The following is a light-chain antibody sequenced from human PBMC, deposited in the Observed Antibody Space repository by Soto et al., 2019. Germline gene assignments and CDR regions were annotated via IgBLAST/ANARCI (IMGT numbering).Light chain of an antibody. CDR1: SGHSSYA. J-gene: IGLJ3*02. Sequence: QAVVTQSPSASASLGASVKLTCTLSSGHSSYAIAWHQQQPEKGHRYLMKLNSDGSHSKGDGIPDRFSGSSSGAERYLTISSLQSEDEADYYCQTWGTGIRVVGGGTKLTVL. CDR3: QTWGTGIRV. V-gene: IGLV4-69*01. CDR2: LNSDGSH.